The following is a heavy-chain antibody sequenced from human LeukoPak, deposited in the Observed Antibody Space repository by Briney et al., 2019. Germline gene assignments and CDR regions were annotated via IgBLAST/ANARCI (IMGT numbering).Heavy chain of an antibody. CDR2: IRSKGNSYAT. V-gene: IGHV3-73*01. D-gene: IGHD3-22*01. J-gene: IGHJ4*02. CDR1: GFSFSASA. CDR3: AREGTMISSFDY. Sequence: GGSLRLSCAASGFSFSASAMHWVRQASGKGLEWVGRIRSKGNSYATEYGASVKGRFTISRDNAKNSLYLQMNSLRAEDTAVYYCAREGTMISSFDYWGQGTLVTVSS.